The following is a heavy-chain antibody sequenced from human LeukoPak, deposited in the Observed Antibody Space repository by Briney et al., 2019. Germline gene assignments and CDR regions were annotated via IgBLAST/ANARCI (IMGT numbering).Heavy chain of an antibody. D-gene: IGHD3-22*01. V-gene: IGHV4-34*01. J-gene: IGHJ4*02. CDR2: INHSGST. Sequence: SQTLSLTCAVSGGSLSPYYWSWIRQPPGKGLEWIGEINHSGSTNYNPSLKSRVTISVDTSKNQFSLKLSSVTAADTAVYYCARANYYDSSGYSYWGQGTLVTVSS. CDR3: ARANYYDSSGYSY. CDR1: GGSLSPYY.